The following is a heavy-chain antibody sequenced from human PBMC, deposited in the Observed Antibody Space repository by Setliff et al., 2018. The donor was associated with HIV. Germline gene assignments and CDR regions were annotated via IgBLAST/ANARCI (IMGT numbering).Heavy chain of an antibody. V-gene: IGHV4-38-2*02. J-gene: IGHJ4*02. CDR1: GYSISGGYY. CDR3: ARGRIVEIILYYFDY. CDR2: IYHSGST. Sequence: SETLSLTCTVSGYSISGGYYWGWIRQPPGKGLEWIGSIYHSGSTYYNPSLKSRVTISVDTSKNQFSLKLSSVTAADTAVYYCARGRIVEIILYYFDYWGQGTLVTVSS. D-gene: IGHD3-22*01.